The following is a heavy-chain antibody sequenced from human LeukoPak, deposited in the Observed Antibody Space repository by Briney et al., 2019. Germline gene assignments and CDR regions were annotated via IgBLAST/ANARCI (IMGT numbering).Heavy chain of an antibody. Sequence: GGSLRLSCAASGFTFSDYYMSWIRQAPGKGLEWVSYISSSGSTIYYADSVKGRFTISRDNAKNPLYLQMNSLRAEDTAVYYCARDRRYGSGSLDYWGQGTLVTVSS. CDR1: GFTFSDYY. J-gene: IGHJ4*02. D-gene: IGHD3-10*01. CDR2: ISSSGSTI. CDR3: ARDRRYGSGSLDY. V-gene: IGHV3-11*04.